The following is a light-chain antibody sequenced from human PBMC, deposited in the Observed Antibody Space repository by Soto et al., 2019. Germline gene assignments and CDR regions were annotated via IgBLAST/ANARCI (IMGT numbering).Light chain of an antibody. CDR3: QQYNNWPTWT. V-gene: IGKV3-15*01. CDR1: QTVSSN. J-gene: IGKJ1*01. Sequence: IGMSQSPATLSVSKGERATLSCRASQTVSSNLAWYQQKPGQAPRLLIYGASTRAAGIPARFSGSGSETEFTLTISSLQSEDFAVYYCQQYNNWPTWTFGQGTKVDIK. CDR2: GAS.